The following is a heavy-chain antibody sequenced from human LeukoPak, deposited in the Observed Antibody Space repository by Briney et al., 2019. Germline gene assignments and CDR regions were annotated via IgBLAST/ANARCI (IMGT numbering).Heavy chain of an antibody. CDR2: SSHSGGT. D-gene: IGHD3-22*01. V-gene: IGHV4-59*01. J-gene: IGHJ6*03. Sequence: SETLSLTCSVSGGSISSYQWTWIRQRPGEGLEWIGYSSHSGGTNYNPSLKSRVTISVDTPKNQFSLKLSSVTAADTAVYYCTRGSIAYYYMDAWGKGTTVTISS. CDR1: GGSISSYQ. CDR3: TRGSIAYYYMDA.